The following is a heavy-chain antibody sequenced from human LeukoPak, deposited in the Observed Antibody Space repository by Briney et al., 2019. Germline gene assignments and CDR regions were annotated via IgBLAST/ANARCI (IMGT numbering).Heavy chain of an antibody. J-gene: IGHJ4*02. CDR1: GYTFTGYY. Sequence: GASGKVSCKASGYTFTGYYMHWVRQAPGQGLEWMGWINPNSGGTNYAQKFQGRVTMTRDTSISTAYMELSRLRSDDAAVYYCARVGVYFDWLSHFDYWGQGNVVSVSS. CDR3: ARVGVYFDWLSHFDY. D-gene: IGHD3-9*01. V-gene: IGHV1-2*02. CDR2: INPNSGGT.